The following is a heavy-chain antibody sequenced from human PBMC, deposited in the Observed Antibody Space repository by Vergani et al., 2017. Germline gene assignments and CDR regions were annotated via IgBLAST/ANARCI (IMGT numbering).Heavy chain of an antibody. CDR3: ARDRWDDDGPRGWFAP. Sequence: QVQLQESGPGLLKPSETLSLTCSVSGASISSYFWSWIRQPAGKGLEWLGRVHTDGTAYYNPSLRTRVRLSADLSQSQFSLVMTSLTAADTAVYFCARDRWDDDGPRGWFAPWGQGILVTVSS. D-gene: IGHD5-24*01. CDR1: GASISSYF. V-gene: IGHV4-4*07. J-gene: IGHJ5*02. CDR2: VHTDGTA.